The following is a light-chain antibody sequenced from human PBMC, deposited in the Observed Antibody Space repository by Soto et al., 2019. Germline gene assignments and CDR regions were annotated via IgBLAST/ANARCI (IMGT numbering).Light chain of an antibody. V-gene: IGKV1-39*01. J-gene: IGKJ1*01. CDR2: GSS. CDR3: QHSYDILWT. Sequence: DIQMTQSPSSLSASVGDRVTITCRAGQSISRNLNWYQQKPGKAPNLLIFGSSTLQTGVPSRFTGSGSGTDFTLTISSLQPEDFATYYCQHSYDILWTFGQGTNVEI. CDR1: QSISRN.